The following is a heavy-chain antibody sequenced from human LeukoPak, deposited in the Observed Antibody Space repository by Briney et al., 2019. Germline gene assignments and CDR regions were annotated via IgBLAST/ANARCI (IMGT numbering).Heavy chain of an antibody. CDR2: FDPEDGET. J-gene: IGHJ4*02. Sequence: ASVKVSCKVSGYTLTELSMHWVRQAPGKGLEWMGGFDPEDGETIYAQKFQGRVTMTEDTSTDTAYMELSSLRAEDTAVYYCAKSPGRFGELLSFDYWGQGTLVTVSS. D-gene: IGHD3-10*01. CDR1: GYTLTELS. CDR3: AKSPGRFGELLSFDY. V-gene: IGHV1-24*01.